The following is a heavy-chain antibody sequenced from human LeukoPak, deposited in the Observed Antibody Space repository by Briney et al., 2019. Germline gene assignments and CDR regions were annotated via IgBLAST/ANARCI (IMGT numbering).Heavy chain of an antibody. D-gene: IGHD2-2*01. V-gene: IGHV1-8*01. J-gene: IGHJ4*02. CDR2: MNPNSGST. Sequence: ASVKVSCQASGYTFTSYHINWVRQATGQGLEWMGWMNPNSGSTGYAHKFQGRVTITRNTSTSTAYMELSRLRTEGTAVYYGAGGVSSSWPFKWGQGTLVTVSS. CDR1: GYTFTSYH. CDR3: AGGVSSSWPFK.